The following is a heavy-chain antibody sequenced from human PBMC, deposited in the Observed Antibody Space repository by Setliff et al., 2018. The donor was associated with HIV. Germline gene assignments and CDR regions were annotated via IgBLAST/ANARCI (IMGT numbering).Heavy chain of an antibody. CDR2: ISGSGGST. CDR3: ARGGANPSWFDS. CDR1: GLTFSSYA. D-gene: IGHD3-16*01. V-gene: IGHV3-23*01. J-gene: IGHJ5*01. Sequence: HPGGSLRLSCAASGLTFSSYAMSWVRQAPGKGLEWVSTISGSGGSTYYADSVKGRFTISRDNAKNSLYLQMNSLRAEDTAVYYCARGGANPSWFDSWGQGTLVTVSS.